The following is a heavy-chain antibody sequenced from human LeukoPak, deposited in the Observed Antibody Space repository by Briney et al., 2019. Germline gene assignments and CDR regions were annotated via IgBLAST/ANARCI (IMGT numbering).Heavy chain of an antibody. CDR1: GGTFSSYA. CDR3: ARVLIGYSSGHNWFDT. CDR2: IIPIFGTA. D-gene: IGHD6-19*01. V-gene: IGHV1-69*05. Sequence: SVKVSCKASGGTFSSYAISWVRQAPGQGLEWMGRIIPIFGTANYAQKFQGRVTITTDESTSTAYMELSSLRSEDTAVYYCARVLIGYSSGHNWFDTWGQGTLVTVSS. J-gene: IGHJ5*02.